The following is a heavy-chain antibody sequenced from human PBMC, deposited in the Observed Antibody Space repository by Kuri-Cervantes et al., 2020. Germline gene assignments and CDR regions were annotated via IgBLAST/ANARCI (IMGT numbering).Heavy chain of an antibody. J-gene: IGHJ6*03. Sequence: SVKVSCKTSGDTFNNYAIIWVRQAPGQGPEWMGGIISIFRTTNYAQKFQGRLTITADESASTAYMGLSSLRSDDTAVYFCARCRGFSFGYPTQLASYYYVDVWGEGTTVTVSS. CDR2: IISIFRTT. V-gene: IGHV1-69*13. D-gene: IGHD1-1*01. CDR3: ARCRGFSFGYPTQLASYYYVDV. CDR1: GDTFNNYA.